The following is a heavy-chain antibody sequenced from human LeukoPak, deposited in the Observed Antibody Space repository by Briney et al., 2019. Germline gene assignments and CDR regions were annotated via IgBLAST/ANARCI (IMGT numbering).Heavy chain of an antibody. V-gene: IGHV4-4*09. Sequence: SETLSLTCTVSGDSISSYYWTWIRQPPGKGLEWIGYIYTSGSTNYNPSLKSRVTISVDTSKNQFSLELSSVTAADTAVYYCARATINYYYYYMDVWGKGTTDTVSS. CDR1: GDSISSYY. J-gene: IGHJ6*03. CDR2: IYTSGST. CDR3: ARATINYYYYYMDV.